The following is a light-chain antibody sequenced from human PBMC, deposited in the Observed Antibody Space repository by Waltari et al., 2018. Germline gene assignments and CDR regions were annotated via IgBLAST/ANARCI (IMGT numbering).Light chain of an antibody. CDR3: QQYKEWPPVT. Sequence: EIVMTQSPATLSVSPGQRATLPCRASQRITTDLAWYQQKPGQAPRLLIYGASTRDTGVPDRFTGRGSGTQFTLTISSLQSEDVAVYFCQQYKEWPPVTFGGGTRVEIK. CDR2: GAS. CDR1: QRITTD. J-gene: IGKJ4*02. V-gene: IGKV3-15*01.